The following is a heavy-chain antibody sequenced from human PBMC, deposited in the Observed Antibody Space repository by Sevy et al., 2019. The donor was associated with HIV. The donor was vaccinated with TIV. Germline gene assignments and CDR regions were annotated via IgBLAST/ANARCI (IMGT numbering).Heavy chain of an antibody. CDR3: ARDLNSGYANYYYYGMDV. Sequence: GGSLRLSCAASGFTFINHAMHWVRQAPGKGLEWVTVISYDGSNKYYAYSVKGRFTISRDTSKSTVYLQMDSLRAEDTAVYYCARDLNSGYANYYYYGMDVWGQGTTVTVS. J-gene: IGHJ6*02. V-gene: IGHV3-30*04. CDR1: GFTFINHA. CDR2: ISYDGSNK. D-gene: IGHD5-12*01.